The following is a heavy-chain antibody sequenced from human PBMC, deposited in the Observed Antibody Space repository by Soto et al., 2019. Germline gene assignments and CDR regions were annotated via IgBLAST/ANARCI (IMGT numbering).Heavy chain of an antibody. CDR1: GYSISSGYY. CDR2: IYHSGST. Sequence: SETLSLTCAVSGYSISSGYYWGWIRQPPGKGLEWIGSIYHSGSTYYNPSLKSRVTISVDTSKNQSSLKLSSGTAADTAVYYCASDRSSGWDQGYGMDVWGQGTTVTVSS. J-gene: IGHJ6*02. D-gene: IGHD6-19*01. V-gene: IGHV4-38-2*01. CDR3: ASDRSSGWDQGYGMDV.